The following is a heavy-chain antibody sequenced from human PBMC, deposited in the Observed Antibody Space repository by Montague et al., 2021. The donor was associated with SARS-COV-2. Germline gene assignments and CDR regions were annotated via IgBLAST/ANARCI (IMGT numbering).Heavy chain of an antibody. CDR1: GGSFSAHY. J-gene: IGHJ6*02. D-gene: IGHD2-2*01. V-gene: IGHV4-34*01. CDR3: TREGYQVLWSDYYYYGMDV. CDR2: IYHSGST. Sequence: SETLSLTCAVYGGSFSAHYWSWIRQPPGKGLEWIGEIYHSGSTNYNPSLKSRVTISVDTSKNQFSLKLSSVTAADTAVYYCTREGYQVLWSDYYYYGMDVWGQGTTVTVSS.